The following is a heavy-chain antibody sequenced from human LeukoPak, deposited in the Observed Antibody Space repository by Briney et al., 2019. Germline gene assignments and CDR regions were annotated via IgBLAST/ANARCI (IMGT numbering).Heavy chain of an antibody. CDR3: AKPRTSHGSGAFDI. V-gene: IGHV3-30*02. J-gene: IGHJ3*02. Sequence: GRFTISRDNSKNTLYLQMNSLRPEDTAVYYCAKPRTSHGSGAFDIWGQGTLVTVSS. D-gene: IGHD3-10*01.